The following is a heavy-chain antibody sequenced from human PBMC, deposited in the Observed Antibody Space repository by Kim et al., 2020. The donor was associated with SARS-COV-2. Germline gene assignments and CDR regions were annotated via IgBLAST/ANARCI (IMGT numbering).Heavy chain of an antibody. D-gene: IGHD6-19*01. Sequence: GGSLRLSCEVSGFTFGDYEMSWVRQTPGKGLEWVAGISSAGFGANYADSVKGRFAISRDNAKNMLYLQMSRLRVDDTAVYYCSKDGCKFTPAYWGQGTL. J-gene: IGHJ4*02. CDR3: SKDGCKFTPAY. V-gene: IGHV3-23*01. CDR1: GFTFGDYE. CDR2: ISSAGFGA.